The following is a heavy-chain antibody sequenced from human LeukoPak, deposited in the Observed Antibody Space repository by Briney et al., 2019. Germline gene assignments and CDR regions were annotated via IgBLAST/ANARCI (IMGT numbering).Heavy chain of an antibody. CDR3: AAVASQYYDFWSGYYTGAFDI. J-gene: IGHJ3*02. Sequence: SVKVSCKASGGTFSSYAISWVRQAPGQGLEWMGGIIPIFGTANYAQKFQERVTITRDMSTSTAYMELSSLRSEDTAVYYCAAVASQYYDFWSGYYTGAFDIWGQGTMVTVSS. D-gene: IGHD3-3*01. CDR1: GGTFSSYA. V-gene: IGHV1-69*05. CDR2: IIPIFGTA.